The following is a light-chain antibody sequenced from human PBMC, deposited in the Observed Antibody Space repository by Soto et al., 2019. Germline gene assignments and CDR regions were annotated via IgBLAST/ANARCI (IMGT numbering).Light chain of an antibody. J-gene: IGKJ2*01. CDR1: QSVNLNY. CDR3: QQFGDFPYT. Sequence: EILLTQSPGTLYLPPGERATLSCRASQSVNLNYLAWYEQRPGQAPRLLIYGQSRRASGIPDRFSGGGSGTDFTLTISRLEPEDFAVYYCQQFGDFPYTFGQGTKVDIK. V-gene: IGKV3-20*01. CDR2: GQS.